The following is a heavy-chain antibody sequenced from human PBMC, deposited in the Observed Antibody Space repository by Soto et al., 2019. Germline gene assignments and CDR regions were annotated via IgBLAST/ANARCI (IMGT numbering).Heavy chain of an antibody. CDR2: ISGSGGST. J-gene: IGHJ6*02. CDR1: GFTFSSYA. D-gene: IGHD6-13*01. CDR3: ATTAGTYYYYGMDV. V-gene: IGHV3-23*01. Sequence: EVPLLESGGGLVQPGGSLRLSCAASGFTFSSYAMSWVRQAPGKGLEWVSAISGSGGSTYYADSVKGRFTISRDNSRNALYLQMSSRRAEDTAVYYCATTAGTYYYYGMDVWGQGTTVTVSS.